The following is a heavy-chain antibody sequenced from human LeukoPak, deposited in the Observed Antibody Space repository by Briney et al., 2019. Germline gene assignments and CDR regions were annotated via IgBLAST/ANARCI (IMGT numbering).Heavy chain of an antibody. CDR1: GGSISSGDYY. V-gene: IGHV4-30-4*01. Sequence: PSQTLSLTCTVSGGSISSGDYYWGWIRQPPGKGLEWIGYIYYSGSTYYNPSLKSRVTISVDTSKNQFSLKLSSVTAADTAVYYCARGGPEDDSSGYYALNWFDPWGQGTLVTVSS. D-gene: IGHD3-22*01. CDR3: ARGGPEDDSSGYYALNWFDP. J-gene: IGHJ5*02. CDR2: IYYSGST.